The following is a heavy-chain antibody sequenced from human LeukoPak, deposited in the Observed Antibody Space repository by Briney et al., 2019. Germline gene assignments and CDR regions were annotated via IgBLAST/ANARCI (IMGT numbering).Heavy chain of an antibody. Sequence: PGGSLRLSCAASGFTFSSYWMSWVRQAPGKGLEWVANIKQDGSEKYYVDSVKGRFTISRDNAKNSLYLQMNSLRAEDTAVYYCAREILEWTLINFDYWGQGTLVTVSS. CDR2: IKQDGSEK. V-gene: IGHV3-7*01. CDR3: AREILEWTLINFDY. J-gene: IGHJ4*02. CDR1: GFTFSSYW. D-gene: IGHD3-3*01.